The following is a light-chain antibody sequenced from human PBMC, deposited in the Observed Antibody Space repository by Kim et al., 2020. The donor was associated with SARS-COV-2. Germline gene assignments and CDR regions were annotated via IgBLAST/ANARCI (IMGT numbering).Light chain of an antibody. CDR3: QQYSGYPIT. J-gene: IGKJ5*01. CDR2: AAS. CDR1: QGISSH. V-gene: IGKV1-16*02. Sequence: DIQMTQSPSSLSASVGDRVTITCRASQGISSHLAWFQQRPGKAHKSLIYAASSLQSGVPSKFSGSGSGTDFTLTISSLQPEDFATYYCQQYSGYPITFGQGTRLEIK.